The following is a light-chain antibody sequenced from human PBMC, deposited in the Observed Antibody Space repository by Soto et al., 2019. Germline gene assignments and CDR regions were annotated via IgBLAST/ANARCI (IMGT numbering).Light chain of an antibody. CDR3: QQYNSYLYT. CDR1: QSISSW. Sequence: EIQMTQSPSTLSASVGDRVTITCRASQSISSWLAWYQQKPGKAPKLLIYKASSLESGVPSRFSGSGSGTEFTLTISSLQPDDFATHYCQQYNSYLYTFGQGTKLEIK. CDR2: KAS. V-gene: IGKV1-5*03. J-gene: IGKJ2*01.